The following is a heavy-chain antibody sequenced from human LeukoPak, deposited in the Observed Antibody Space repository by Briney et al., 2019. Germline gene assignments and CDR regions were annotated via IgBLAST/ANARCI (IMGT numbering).Heavy chain of an antibody. CDR1: GGSISSYY. J-gene: IGHJ4*02. D-gene: IGHD5-24*01. V-gene: IGHV4-59*01. Sequence: SETLSLTCTVSGGSISSYYWSWIRQPPGKGLEWIGYIYYSGSTNYNPSLKSRVTISVDTSKNQFSLKLSSVTAADTAVYYCARVKSGDGYRSPRGPFDYWGQGTLVTVSS. CDR3: ARVKSGDGYRSPRGPFDY. CDR2: IYYSGST.